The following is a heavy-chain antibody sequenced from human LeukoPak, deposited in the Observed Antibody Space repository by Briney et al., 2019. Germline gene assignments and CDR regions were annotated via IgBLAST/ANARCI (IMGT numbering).Heavy chain of an antibody. D-gene: IGHD6-13*01. CDR2: ISYDGSNK. V-gene: IGHV3-30-3*01. CDR3: ARSQQLAHFDY. CDR1: GFTFSSYA. J-gene: IGHJ4*02. Sequence: GGSLRLSCAASGFTFSSYAMHWVRQAPGKGLEWVAVISYDGSNKYYADSVKGRFTISRDNSKNTLYLQMNSLRAEDTAVYYCARSQQLAHFDYWGQGTLVTVSS.